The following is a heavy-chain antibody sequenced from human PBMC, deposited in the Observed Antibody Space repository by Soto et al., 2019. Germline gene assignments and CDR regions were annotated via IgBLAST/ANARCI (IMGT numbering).Heavy chain of an antibody. D-gene: IGHD6-13*01. J-gene: IGHJ6*02. V-gene: IGHV4-4*02. CDR2: IYHSGST. Sequence: SLTCAVSCGSISSSNWWSWVRQPPVKGLEWIWEIYHSGSTNYNPSLKSRVTISVDKSKNQFSLKLSSVTAADTAVYYCARELQQLVLVPYYYGMDVWGQGTTVTV. CDR1: CGSISSSNW. CDR3: ARELQQLVLVPYYYGMDV.